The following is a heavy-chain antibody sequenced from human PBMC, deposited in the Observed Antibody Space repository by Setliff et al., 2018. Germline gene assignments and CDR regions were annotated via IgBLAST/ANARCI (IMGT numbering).Heavy chain of an antibody. V-gene: IGHV3-43*01. J-gene: IGHJ4*02. CDR3: AKDKNGGNTGLDY. Sequence: GGSLRLSCAASGFTFDDYTMHWVRQAPGKGLEWVSLISWDGGSTYYADSVKGRFTISRDNSKNSLYLQMNSLRTEDTALYYCAKDKNGGNTGLDYWGQGTLVTVSS. CDR2: ISWDGGST. D-gene: IGHD2-15*01. CDR1: GFTFDDYT.